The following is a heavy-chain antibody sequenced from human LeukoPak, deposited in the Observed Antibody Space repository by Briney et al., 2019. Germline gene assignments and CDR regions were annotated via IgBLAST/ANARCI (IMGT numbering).Heavy chain of an antibody. Sequence: GGSLRLSYAASGFTFSKYWIHWVRHAPGKGLVWVSLIHSDGGTTNYADSVKGRFTISRDNAKNTVYLQMSSLRVEDTAVYYCARDISSIAEWGQGTLVTVSS. V-gene: IGHV3-74*01. CDR3: ARDISSIAE. CDR2: IHSDGGTT. CDR1: GFTFSKYW. D-gene: IGHD2/OR15-2a*01. J-gene: IGHJ4*02.